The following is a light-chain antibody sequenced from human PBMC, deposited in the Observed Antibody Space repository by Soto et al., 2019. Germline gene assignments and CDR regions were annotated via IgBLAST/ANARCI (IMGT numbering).Light chain of an antibody. CDR3: QQYGNSPLYT. V-gene: IGKV3-20*01. CDR1: QSVSSNF. J-gene: IGKJ2*01. Sequence: ETVLTQSPGTVSLSPGERATLSCRASQSVSSNFLAWYQQKPGQAPRLLIYAASSRATGIPDRFSGSGSGTDFTLTISRLEPEDFAMYYCQQYGNSPLYTFGQGTKVEIK. CDR2: AAS.